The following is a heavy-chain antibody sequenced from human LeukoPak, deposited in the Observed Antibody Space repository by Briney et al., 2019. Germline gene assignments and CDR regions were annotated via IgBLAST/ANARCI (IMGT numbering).Heavy chain of an antibody. CDR2: ISDSGGGT. Sequence: GGSLRLSCAASGFTFSNYALSWVRQAPGKGLEWVSSISDSGGGTYYADSVKGRFIISRDDSKNTLYLQMNSLRAEDTAVYYCAKDRGTDYYDSSGSFDYWGQGTLVTVSS. CDR1: GFTFSNYA. J-gene: IGHJ4*02. D-gene: IGHD3-22*01. V-gene: IGHV3-23*01. CDR3: AKDRGTDYYDSSGSFDY.